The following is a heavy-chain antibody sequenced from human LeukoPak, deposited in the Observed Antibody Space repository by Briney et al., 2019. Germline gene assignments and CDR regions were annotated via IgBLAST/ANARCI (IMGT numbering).Heavy chain of an antibody. Sequence: SATLSLTCTVSGASISSGSYYWGWIRQPPGKGLEWIASIYYRGSTYDNPSLKSRVTISLDTSKNQFSLKLSSVTAADTAVYYCARLPIMVGAPRHFQDWGQGTLVTVSS. V-gene: IGHV4-39*01. D-gene: IGHD1-26*01. CDR2: IYYRGST. CDR3: ARLPIMVGAPRHFQD. J-gene: IGHJ1*01. CDR1: GASISSGSYY.